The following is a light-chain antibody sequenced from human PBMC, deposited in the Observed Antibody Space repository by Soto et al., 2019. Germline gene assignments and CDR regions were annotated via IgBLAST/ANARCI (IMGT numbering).Light chain of an antibody. Sequence: QSALTQPASVSGTLGQSITISCTGSTSDIGIYNFVSWYQQHPGNAPKSIIYDVSNRPSGISSRFSGFKSGTTASLTISGLQADDEADYYCSSYSMSGVVLFGGGTKLTVL. CDR2: DVS. V-gene: IGLV2-14*03. CDR3: SSYSMSGVVL. J-gene: IGLJ2*01. CDR1: TSDIGIYNF.